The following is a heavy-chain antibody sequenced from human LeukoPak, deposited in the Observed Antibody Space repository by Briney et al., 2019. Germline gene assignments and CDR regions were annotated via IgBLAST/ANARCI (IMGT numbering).Heavy chain of an antibody. Sequence: ASVKVSCKAPGYTFTSYAMHWVRQAPGQRLEWMGWINAGNGNTKYSQKFQGRVTITRDTSASTAYMELSSLRSEDTAVYYCTREEGIVVVPAAASGPFDYWGQGTLVTVSS. CDR2: INAGNGNT. CDR3: TREEGIVVVPAAASGPFDY. CDR1: GYTFTSYA. V-gene: IGHV1-3*01. D-gene: IGHD2-2*01. J-gene: IGHJ4*02.